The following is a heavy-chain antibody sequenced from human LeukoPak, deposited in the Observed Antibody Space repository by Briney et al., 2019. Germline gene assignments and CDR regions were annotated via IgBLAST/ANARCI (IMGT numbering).Heavy chain of an antibody. D-gene: IGHD3-22*01. CDR2: ISYDGSNK. J-gene: IGHJ4*02. CDR3: ARLSGYYPDFDY. Sequence: GGSLRLSCVASGFTFSNYGMHWVRQAPGKGLEWVAVISYDGSNKYYADSVKGRFTISRDNSKNTLYLQMNSLRAEDTAVYYCARLSGYYPDFDYWGQGTLVTVSS. V-gene: IGHV3-30*19. CDR1: GFTFSNYG.